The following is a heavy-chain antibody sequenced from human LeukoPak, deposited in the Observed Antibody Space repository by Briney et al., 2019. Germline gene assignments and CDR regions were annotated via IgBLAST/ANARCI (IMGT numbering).Heavy chain of an antibody. V-gene: IGHV3-48*04. Sequence: GGSLRLSCAASGFTFSSYSMNWVRQAPGEGLEWLSYISSSSDTIYYADSVKGRFTISRDNAKNSLYLQMNSLRAEDTAVYYCASELNGYYYYMDVWGKGTTVTVSS. CDR1: GFTFSSYS. CDR3: ASELNGYYYYMDV. D-gene: IGHD3-16*01. J-gene: IGHJ6*03. CDR2: ISSSSDTI.